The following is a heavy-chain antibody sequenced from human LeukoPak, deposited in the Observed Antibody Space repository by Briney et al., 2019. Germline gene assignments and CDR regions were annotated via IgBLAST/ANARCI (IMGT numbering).Heavy chain of an antibody. CDR1: GFTLSNYD. V-gene: IGHV3-13*01. CDR3: ARTTVTSGPYWYFDL. J-gene: IGHJ2*01. D-gene: IGHD4-17*01. CDR2: IDIAGVT. Sequence: GGSLRLSCAASGFTLSNYDMHWVRQATGEGLEWASGIDIAGVTYYPGSVRGRFTISRENAENSLYLQMNSLRAGDTGVYYCARTTVTSGPYWYFDLWGRGTLVTVS.